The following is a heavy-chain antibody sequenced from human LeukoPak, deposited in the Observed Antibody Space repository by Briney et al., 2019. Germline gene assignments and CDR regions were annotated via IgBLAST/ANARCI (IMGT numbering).Heavy chain of an antibody. Sequence: GGSLRLSRAASGFTFGSYAMYWVRQAPGKGLAWVSGISGSGGSTYYADSVKGRFTISRDNSENTVYLQMNSLRADDTAVYYCEKATGGYRSGRYPGWHVDYWDQGTLVTVSS. D-gene: IGHD6-19*01. CDR1: GFTFGSYA. CDR2: ISGSGGST. CDR3: EKATGGYRSGRYPGWHVDY. J-gene: IGHJ4*02. V-gene: IGHV3-23*01.